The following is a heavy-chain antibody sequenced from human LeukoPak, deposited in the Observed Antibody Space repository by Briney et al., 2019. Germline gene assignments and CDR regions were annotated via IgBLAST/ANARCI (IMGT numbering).Heavy chain of an antibody. CDR3: ARGGITFGGAYYMDV. CDR1: EYTFTDYY. V-gene: IGHV1-2*02. CDR2: INPNSGGT. Sequence: ASVKVSCKASEYTFTDYYIHWVRQAPGQGLEWMGWINPNSGGTNYAQKFQGRVTMTRDTSISTAYMELSRLRSDDTAVYYCARGGITFGGAYYMDVWGKGTTVTVSS. D-gene: IGHD3-16*01. J-gene: IGHJ6*03.